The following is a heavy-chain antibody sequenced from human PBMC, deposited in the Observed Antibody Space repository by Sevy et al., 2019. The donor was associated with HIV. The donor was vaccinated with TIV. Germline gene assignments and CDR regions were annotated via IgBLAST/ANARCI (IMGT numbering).Heavy chain of an antibody. V-gene: IGHV4-59*01. CDR3: ARAPYYDILTGYSYYFDY. D-gene: IGHD3-9*01. Sequence: SETLSLTCTVSGGSISSYYWSWIRQPPGKGLEWIGYIYYSGSTNYNPSLKSRVTISVDTSKNQFSLKLGSMTAADTAVYYCARAPYYDILTGYSYYFDYWGQGTLVTVSS. CDR1: GGSISSYY. CDR2: IYYSGST. J-gene: IGHJ4*02.